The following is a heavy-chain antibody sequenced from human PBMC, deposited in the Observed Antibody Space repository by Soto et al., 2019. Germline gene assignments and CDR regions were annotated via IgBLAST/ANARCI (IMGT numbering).Heavy chain of an antibody. CDR2: IYYSGST. CDR3: ARLGVVPAATAHYYYHGMDV. D-gene: IGHD2-2*01. V-gene: IGHV4-39*01. CDR1: GGSISSSSYY. J-gene: IGHJ6*02. Sequence: SETLSLTCTVSGGSISSSSYYWGWIRQPPGKGLEWIGSIYYSGSTYYNPSLKSRVTISVDTSKNQFSLKLSSVTAADTAVYYCARLGVVPAATAHYYYHGMDVWGQGTTVTVSS.